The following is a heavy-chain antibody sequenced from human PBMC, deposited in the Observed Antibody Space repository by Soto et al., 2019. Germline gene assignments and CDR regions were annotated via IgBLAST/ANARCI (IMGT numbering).Heavy chain of an antibody. Sequence: SVKVSCKASGGTFSSYAISWVRQAPGQGLEWMGGIIPIFGTANYAQKFQGRVTITADESTSTAYMELSSLRSEDTAVYYCARYIASVVKAPVGYYGMDVWGQGTTVTVSS. CDR2: IIPIFGTA. V-gene: IGHV1-69*13. CDR3: ARYIASVVKAPVGYYGMDV. D-gene: IGHD3-22*01. J-gene: IGHJ6*02. CDR1: GGTFSSYA.